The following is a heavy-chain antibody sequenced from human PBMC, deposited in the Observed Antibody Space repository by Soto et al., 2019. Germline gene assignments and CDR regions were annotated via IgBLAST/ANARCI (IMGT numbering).Heavy chain of an antibody. Sequence: EVQLVQSGAEVKKPGESLKISCKGSGYSFTSYWIGWVRQMPGKGLEWMGIIYPGDSDTRYSPSFQGQVTISADKSISTAYLQWSSLKASDTAMYYCARRGLLWFGDQNGSGKNYYYYYMDVWGKGTTVTVSS. CDR1: GYSFTSYW. V-gene: IGHV5-51*03. J-gene: IGHJ6*03. CDR3: ARRGLLWFGDQNGSGKNYYYYYMDV. CDR2: IYPGDSDT. D-gene: IGHD3-10*01.